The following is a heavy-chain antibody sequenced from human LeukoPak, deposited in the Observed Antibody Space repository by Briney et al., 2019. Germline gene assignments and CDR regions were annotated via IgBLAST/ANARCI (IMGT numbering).Heavy chain of an antibody. Sequence: SETLSLTCTVSGGSLSSSSNYWGWIRQPPGKGLEWIGSIYYSGSTYYNPSLKSRVTISVDTSKNQFSLTLSSVTAADTAVYYCARMFGELPYYFDYWGQGTLVTVSS. J-gene: IGHJ4*02. CDR1: GGSLSSSSNY. CDR3: ARMFGELPYYFDY. CDR2: IYYSGST. D-gene: IGHD3-10*02. V-gene: IGHV4-39*01.